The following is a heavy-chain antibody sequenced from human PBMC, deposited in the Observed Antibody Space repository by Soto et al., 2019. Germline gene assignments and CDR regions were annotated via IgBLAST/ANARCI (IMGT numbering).Heavy chain of an antibody. Sequence: QVQLVQSGAEVKKPGASVKVSCKASGYTFTSYYMHWVRQAPGQGLEWMGIINPSGGSTSYAQKCQGRVTMTRDTSTSTVYMELSSLRSEDTAVYYCARDSSHIVVAYAFDIWGQGTMVTVSS. D-gene: IGHD2-21*01. CDR2: INPSGGST. CDR3: ARDSSHIVVAYAFDI. J-gene: IGHJ3*02. V-gene: IGHV1-46*01. CDR1: GYTFTSYY.